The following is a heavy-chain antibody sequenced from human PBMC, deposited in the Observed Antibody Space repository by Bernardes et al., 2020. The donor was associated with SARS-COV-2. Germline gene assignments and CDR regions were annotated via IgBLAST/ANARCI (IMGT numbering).Heavy chain of an antibody. CDR2: ITDSGDNT. J-gene: IGHJ4*02. CDR3: ETRMY. CDR1: GFSFSTYA. V-gene: IGHV3-23*01. Sequence: GGSLRLSCAASGFSFSTYAMSWVRQAPGKGLEWVSSITDSGDNTYYADSVKGRFTISRDNTNNTLYLQMNGLRVEDTAVYYCETRMYWGQGALVTVSS.